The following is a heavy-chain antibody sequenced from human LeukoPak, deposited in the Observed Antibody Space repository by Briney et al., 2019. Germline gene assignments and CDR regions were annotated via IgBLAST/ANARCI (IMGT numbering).Heavy chain of an antibody. D-gene: IGHD3-10*02. V-gene: IGHV4-59*01. Sequence: SEPLSLPCTVSSGSLSIYYSRCIRQPPRKGLECIGYIYYSGSTNHNPSPKSRVTISVDTSKNHFSLKLSSVTAAATAVYYCARDLMFGLFDPWGQGTLVTVSS. CDR1: SGSLSIYY. CDR3: ARDLMFGLFDP. J-gene: IGHJ5*02. CDR2: IYYSGST.